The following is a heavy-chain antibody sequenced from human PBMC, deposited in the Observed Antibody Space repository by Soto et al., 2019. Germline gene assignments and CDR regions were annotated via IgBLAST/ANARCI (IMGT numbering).Heavy chain of an antibody. CDR2: ISSSSSYI. V-gene: IGHV3-21*01. CDR3: ARSIAARPGDAFDI. J-gene: IGHJ3*02. D-gene: IGHD6-6*01. Sequence: GGSLRLSCAASGFTFSSYSMNWVRQAPGKGLEWVSSISSSSSYIYYADSVKGRFTISRDNAKNSLYLQMNSLRAEDTAVYYCARSIAARPGDAFDIWGQGTMVTVSS. CDR1: GFTFSSYS.